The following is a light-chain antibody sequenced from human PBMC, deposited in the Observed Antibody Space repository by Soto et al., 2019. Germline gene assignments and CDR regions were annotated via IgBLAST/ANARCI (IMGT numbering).Light chain of an antibody. CDR3: QQYNSYLYT. CDR1: QSISSW. J-gene: IGKJ2*01. V-gene: IGKV1-5*03. Sequence: DIKMTKSPSTLSASVGDRVTITCRASQSISSWLAWYQQKPGKAPKLLIYKASSLESGVPSRFSGSGSGTEFTLTISSLQPDDFETYYCQQYNSYLYTFGQGTK. CDR2: KAS.